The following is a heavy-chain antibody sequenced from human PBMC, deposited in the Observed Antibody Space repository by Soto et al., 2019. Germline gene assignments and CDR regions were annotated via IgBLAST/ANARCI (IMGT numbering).Heavy chain of an antibody. J-gene: IGHJ6*01. D-gene: IGHD3-22*01. CDR3: ARDLKQKFETSGYSYGMGV. CDR1: GFTLRDFG. Sequence: PGGSLRLSCGGSGFTLRDFGGHWIRQAPGKGLEWVAVISYDGSHEYYADSVRGRFIISRDNSKNSLYLQMNSLRADDTAIYYCARDLKQKFETSGYSYGMGVSGQGARITVCS. CDR2: ISYDGSHE. V-gene: IGHV3-30-3*01.